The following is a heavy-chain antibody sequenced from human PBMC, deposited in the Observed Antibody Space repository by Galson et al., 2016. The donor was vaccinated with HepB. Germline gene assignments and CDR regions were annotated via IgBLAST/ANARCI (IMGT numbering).Heavy chain of an antibody. Sequence: SLRLSCAASGFSFSNYNMHWVRQAPGKGLEWVAVISYDGSQKYYSDSVKGRFTTSRDNSKKTLYLQMNSLRAEDTAVYYCAKGAGQWLVRFDYWGQGTLVTVSS. CDR1: GFSFSNYN. D-gene: IGHD6-19*01. CDR3: AKGAGQWLVRFDY. J-gene: IGHJ4*02. CDR2: ISYDGSQK. V-gene: IGHV3-30*18.